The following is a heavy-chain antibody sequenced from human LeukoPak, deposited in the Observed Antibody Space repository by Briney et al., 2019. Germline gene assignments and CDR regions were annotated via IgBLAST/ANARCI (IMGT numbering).Heavy chain of an antibody. CDR3: ARGQYTSDWYYFDY. CDR2: ISSSGSTI. D-gene: IGHD6-19*01. Sequence: GGSLRLSCAASGFTFSSYEMNWVRQAPGKGLEWVSYISSSGSTIYYADSVKGRFTVSRDNAKNSLYLQMNSLRAEDTAVYYCARGQYTSDWYYFDYWGQGTLVTVSS. J-gene: IGHJ4*02. CDR1: GFTFSSYE. V-gene: IGHV3-48*03.